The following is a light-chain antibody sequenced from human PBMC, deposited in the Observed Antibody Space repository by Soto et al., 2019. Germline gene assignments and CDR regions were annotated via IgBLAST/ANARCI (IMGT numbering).Light chain of an antibody. V-gene: IGKV3-15*01. J-gene: IGKJ4*01. CDR1: QSVSSN. CDR3: QQYNTLPPLT. CDR2: GAS. Sequence: EIVMTQSPATLSVSAGERATLSCRASQSVSSNLAWYQQKPGQAPRLLIFGASNRATAIPARFTGSGSGTEFTLTISSLQSEDFAVYYCQQYNTLPPLTFGGGTKVEIK.